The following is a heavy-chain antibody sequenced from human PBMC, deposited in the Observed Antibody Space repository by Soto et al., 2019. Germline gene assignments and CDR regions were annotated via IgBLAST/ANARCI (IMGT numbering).Heavy chain of an antibody. Sequence: GGSLRLSCAASGFTFSSYGMHWVRQAPGKGLEWVAVIWYDGSNKYYADSVKGRFTISRDNSKNTLYLQMNSLRAEDTAVYYCARDRIAFPYYYGMDVWGQGTMVTVYS. CDR1: GFTFSSYG. CDR3: ARDRIAFPYYYGMDV. J-gene: IGHJ6*02. V-gene: IGHV3-33*01. CDR2: IWYDGSNK. D-gene: IGHD6-13*01.